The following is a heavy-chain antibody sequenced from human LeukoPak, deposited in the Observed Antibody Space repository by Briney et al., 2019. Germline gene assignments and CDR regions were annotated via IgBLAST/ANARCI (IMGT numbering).Heavy chain of an antibody. D-gene: IGHD1-26*01. J-gene: IGHJ4*02. V-gene: IGHV1-18*01. Sequence: ASVKVSCKASGYTFTSYGISWVRQAPGQGLEWMGWISAYNGNTNYAQKLQGRVTMTEDTSTDTAYMELSSLRSEDTAVYYCATDRSYPGGGYWGQGTLVTVSS. CDR3: ATDRSYPGGGY. CDR2: ISAYNGNT. CDR1: GYTFTSYG.